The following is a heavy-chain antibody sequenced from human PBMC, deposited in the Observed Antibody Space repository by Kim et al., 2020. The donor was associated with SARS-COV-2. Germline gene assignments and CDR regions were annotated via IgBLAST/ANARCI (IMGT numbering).Heavy chain of an antibody. Sequence: GGSLRHSCAASGFTFSSYGMHWVRQAPGKGLEWVAVIWYDGSNKYYADSVKGRFTISRGNSKNTLYLQMNSLRAEDTAVYYCAREGAWDSGSGFDYWGQGTLVTVSS. CDR2: IWYDGSNK. D-gene: IGHD1-26*01. V-gene: IGHV3-33*01. CDR1: GFTFSSYG. CDR3: AREGAWDSGSGFDY. J-gene: IGHJ4*02.